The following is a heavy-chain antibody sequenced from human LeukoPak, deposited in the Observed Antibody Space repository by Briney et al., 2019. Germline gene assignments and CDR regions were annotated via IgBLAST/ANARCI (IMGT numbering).Heavy chain of an antibody. Sequence: ASVKVSCKASGYTFTSYGISWVRQAPGQGLEWMGWISAYNGNTNYAQKLQGRVTMTTDTSTSTAYTELRSLRSDDTAVYYCARDLAVPAAMAWGWWFDPWGQGTLVTVSS. CDR1: GYTFTSYG. J-gene: IGHJ5*02. D-gene: IGHD2-2*01. CDR2: ISAYNGNT. V-gene: IGHV1-18*01. CDR3: ARDLAVPAAMAWGWWFDP.